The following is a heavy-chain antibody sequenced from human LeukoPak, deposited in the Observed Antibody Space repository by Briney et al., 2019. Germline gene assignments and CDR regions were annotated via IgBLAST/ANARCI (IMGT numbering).Heavy chain of an antibody. CDR1: EFTFSNYW. D-gene: IGHD5-18*01. CDR3: ARDVGYFRFDY. V-gene: IGHV3-7*01. J-gene: IGHJ4*02. Sequence: GGSLRLSCAASEFTFSNYWMTWVRQAPGKGLEWVANIKEDGSDKYYVDSVKGRFTISRDNAKNSLYLQMNNLRAEDTAVYYCARDVGYFRFDYWGQGTLVAVSS. CDR2: IKEDGSDK.